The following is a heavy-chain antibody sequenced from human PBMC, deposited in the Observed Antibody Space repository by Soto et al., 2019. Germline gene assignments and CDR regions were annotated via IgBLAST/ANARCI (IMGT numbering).Heavy chain of an antibody. CDR1: GGTFSSYA. J-gene: IGHJ6*02. V-gene: IGHV1-69*13. Sequence: SVKVSCKASGGTFSSYAISWVRRAPGQGLEWMGGIIPIFGTANYAQKFQGRVTITADESTSTAYMELSSLRSEDTAVYYCAGTWLQAKYYYYGMDVWGQGTTVTVSS. CDR3: AGTWLQAKYYYYGMDV. CDR2: IIPIFGTA. D-gene: IGHD5-12*01.